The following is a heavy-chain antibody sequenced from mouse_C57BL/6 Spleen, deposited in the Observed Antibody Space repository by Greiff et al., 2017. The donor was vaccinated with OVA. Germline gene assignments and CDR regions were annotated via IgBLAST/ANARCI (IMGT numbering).Heavy chain of an antibody. D-gene: IGHD1-2*01. J-gene: IGHJ2*01. CDR3: ARSPITTALDFGY. Sequence: VKLMESGAELARPGASVKLSCKASGYTFTSYGISWVKQRTGQGLEWIGEIYPRSGNTYYNEKFKGKATLTADKSSSTAYMELRSLTSEDSAVYFCARSPITTALDFGYWGQGTTLTVSS. CDR2: IYPRSGNT. CDR1: GYTFTSYG. V-gene: IGHV1-81*01.